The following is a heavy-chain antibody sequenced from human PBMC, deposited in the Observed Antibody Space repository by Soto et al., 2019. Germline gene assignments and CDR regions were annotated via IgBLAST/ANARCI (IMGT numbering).Heavy chain of an antibody. J-gene: IGHJ6*02. CDR1: GGTFSSYA. Sequence: SVKVSCKASGGTFSSYAISWVRQAPGQGLEWMGGIIPIFGTANYAQKFQGRVTITADESTSTAYMELSSLRSEDTAVYYCARGGVSSSSWYLDYYYYGMDVWGQGTTVTVSS. CDR2: IIPIFGTA. CDR3: ARGGVSSSSWYLDYYYYGMDV. D-gene: IGHD6-13*01. V-gene: IGHV1-69*13.